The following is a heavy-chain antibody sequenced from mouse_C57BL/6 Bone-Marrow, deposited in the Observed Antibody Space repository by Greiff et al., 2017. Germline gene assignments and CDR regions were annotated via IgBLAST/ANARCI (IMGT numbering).Heavy chain of an antibody. D-gene: IGHD1-1*01. V-gene: IGHV1-81*01. CDR2: IYPRSGNT. CDR3: AIPRLYGSSFDV. Sequence: VKLMESGAELARPGASVKLSCKASGYTFTSYGISWVKQRTGQGLEWIGEIYPRSGNTYYNEKFKGKATLTADKSSSTAYMELRSLTSEDSAVYFCAIPRLYGSSFDVWGTGTTVTVSS. J-gene: IGHJ1*03. CDR1: GYTFTSYG.